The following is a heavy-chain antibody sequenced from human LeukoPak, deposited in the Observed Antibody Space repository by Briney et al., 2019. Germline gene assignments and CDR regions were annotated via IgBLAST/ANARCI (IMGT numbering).Heavy chain of an antibody. CDR1: GFTVSNKY. CDR2: IYDGGKT. V-gene: IGHV3-66*01. CDR3: ARDGEYSYGYGFDY. Sequence: GGSLRLSCAASGFTVSNKYMSWVRQAPGKGLEWVSVIYDGGKTYYADSLKGRFTISRDNSKNTVFLQMNNLRAEDTAVYYCARDGEYSYGYGFDYWGQGTLVTVSS. D-gene: IGHD5-18*01. J-gene: IGHJ4*02.